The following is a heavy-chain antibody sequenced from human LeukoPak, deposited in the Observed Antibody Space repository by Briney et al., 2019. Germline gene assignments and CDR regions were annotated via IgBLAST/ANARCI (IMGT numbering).Heavy chain of an antibody. Sequence: GGSLRLSCAASGFTFSGSAMHWVRQVSGKGLEWVGRIRSKADSYATSYAASVKGRFTISRDDSKNTAYLQMNSLKTEDTAVYYCTSPVGADAFDIWGQGTMVTVSS. J-gene: IGHJ3*02. V-gene: IGHV3-73*01. CDR2: IRSKADSYAT. D-gene: IGHD1-26*01. CDR1: GFTFSGSA. CDR3: TSPVGADAFDI.